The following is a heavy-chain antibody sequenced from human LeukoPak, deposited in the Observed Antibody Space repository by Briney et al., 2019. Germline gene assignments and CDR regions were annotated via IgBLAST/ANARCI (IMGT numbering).Heavy chain of an antibody. CDR2: IYTSGST. V-gene: IGHV4-4*09. D-gene: IGHD2-2*02. CDR3: ARSTELGYCSSTSCYTLYYFDY. Sequence: SETLSLTCTVSGGSISSYYWSWIRQPPGKGLEWIGYIYTSGSTNYNPSLKSRVTIPVDTSKNQFSLKLSSVTAADTAVYYCARSTELGYCSSTSCYTLYYFDYWGQGTLVTVSS. CDR1: GGSISSYY. J-gene: IGHJ4*02.